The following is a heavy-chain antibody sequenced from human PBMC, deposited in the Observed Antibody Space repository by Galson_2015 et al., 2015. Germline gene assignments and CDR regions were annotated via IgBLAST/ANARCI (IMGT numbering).Heavy chain of an antibody. D-gene: IGHD3-3*01. V-gene: IGHV3-21*01. CDR3: ARVFGAHYYYSYGMDV. Sequence: SLRLSCAASGFTFSSYSMNWVRQAPGKGLEWVSSISSSRYIYYADSVKGRFTISRDNAKNSLYLQMNSLRAEDTAVYYCARVFGAHYYYSYGMDVWGQGTTVTVSS. CDR1: GFTFSSYS. CDR2: ISSSRYI. J-gene: IGHJ6*02.